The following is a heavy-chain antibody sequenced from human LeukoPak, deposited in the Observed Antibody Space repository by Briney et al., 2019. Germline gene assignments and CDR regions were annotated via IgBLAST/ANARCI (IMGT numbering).Heavy chain of an antibody. CDR1: GGSISSYY. V-gene: IGHV4-59*12. J-gene: IGHJ4*02. Sequence: KPSETLSLTCTVSGGSISSYYWSWIRQPPGKGLEWIGYIYYSGSTYYNPSLKSRVTISVDTSKNQFSLKLSSVTAADTAVYYCARLEPTAMVDYWGQGTLVTVSS. CDR2: IYYSGST. D-gene: IGHD5-18*01. CDR3: ARLEPTAMVDY.